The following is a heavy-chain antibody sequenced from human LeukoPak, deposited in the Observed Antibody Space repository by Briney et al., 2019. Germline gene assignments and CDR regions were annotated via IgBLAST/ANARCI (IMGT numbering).Heavy chain of an antibody. CDR1: GYTFTSYG. Sequence: ASVKVSCKASGYTFTSYGISWVRQAPGQGLEWMGWISAYNGNTNYAQKFQGRVTMTTDTSTSTAYMELSSLRSEDTAVYYCATDVVRLPHEGLASWGQGTRVTVSS. V-gene: IGHV1-18*01. CDR3: ATDVVRLPHEGLAS. CDR2: ISAYNGNT. D-gene: IGHD1-14*01. J-gene: IGHJ4*02.